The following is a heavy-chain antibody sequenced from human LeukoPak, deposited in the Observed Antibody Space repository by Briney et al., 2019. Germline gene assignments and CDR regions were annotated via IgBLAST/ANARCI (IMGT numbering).Heavy chain of an antibody. Sequence: ASVKVSCKASGGTFSSYAISWVRQAPGQGPEWMGGIIPIFGTANYAQKFQGRVTITADESTSTAYMELSSLRSEDTAVYCCARNRDLGPAEYFQHWGQGTLVTVSS. CDR3: ARNRDLGPAEYFQH. CDR1: GGTFSSYA. V-gene: IGHV1-69*13. J-gene: IGHJ1*01. D-gene: IGHD2/OR15-2a*01. CDR2: IIPIFGTA.